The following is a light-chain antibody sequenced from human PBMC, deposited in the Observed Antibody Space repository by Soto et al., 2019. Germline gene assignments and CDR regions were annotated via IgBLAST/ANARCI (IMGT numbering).Light chain of an antibody. CDR3: ASWDDSLNGQV. Sequence: QSALTQPPSESGTPGQRVTISCSGSSSNIGSYTVNWYQQLPGTAPKLLISSNNQRPSGVPDRFSGSKSGTSSSLAISGLPSEDEADYYCASWDDSLNGQVFGTGTKLTVL. CDR2: SNN. V-gene: IGLV1-44*01. J-gene: IGLJ1*01. CDR1: SSNIGSYT.